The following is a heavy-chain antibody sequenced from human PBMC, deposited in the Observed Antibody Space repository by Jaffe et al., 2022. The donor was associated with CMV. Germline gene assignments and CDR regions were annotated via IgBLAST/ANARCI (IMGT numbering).Heavy chain of an antibody. J-gene: IGHJ4*02. CDR1: GYRFTSYY. CDR2: INPSAGTT. D-gene: IGHD6-13*01. V-gene: IGHV1-46*01. Sequence: QVQLVQSGAEVKKPGASVKVSCKASGYRFTSYYIHWVRQAPGQGLEWVGIINPSAGTTSYAQRFQGRVTMTRDTSTSTVYMDLSSLRSEDTAVYSCARGYSIASAGTTTTPIDYWGLGTLVTVSS. CDR3: ARGYSIASAGTTTTPIDY.